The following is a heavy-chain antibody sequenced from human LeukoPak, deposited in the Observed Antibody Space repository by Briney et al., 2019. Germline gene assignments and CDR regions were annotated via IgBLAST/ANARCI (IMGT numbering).Heavy chain of an antibody. CDR2: INHSGST. D-gene: IGHD3-10*01. J-gene: IGHJ4*02. Sequence: PSETLSLTCAVYGGSFSGYYWSWIRQPPGKGLEWIGEINHSGSTNYNPSLKSRVTISVDTSKNQFSLKLSSVTAADTAVYYCAKKGYAGSGTYSYYFDYWGQGTLVTVSS. CDR3: AKKGYAGSGTYSYYFDY. CDR1: GGSFSGYY. V-gene: IGHV4-34*01.